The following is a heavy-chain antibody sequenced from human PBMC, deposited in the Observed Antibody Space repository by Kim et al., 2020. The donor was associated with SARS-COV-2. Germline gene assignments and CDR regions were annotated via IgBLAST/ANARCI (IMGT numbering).Heavy chain of an antibody. J-gene: IGHJ4*02. CDR2: IYTSGST. D-gene: IGHD3-22*01. CDR3: ARDGGTSYDSSGYYY. V-gene: IGHV4-61*02. Sequence: SETLSLTCTVSGGSISSGSYYWSWIRQPAGKGLEWIGRIYTSGSTNYNPSLKSRVTISVDTSKNQFSLKLSSVTAADTAVYYCARDGGTSYDSSGYYYWSQGTLVTVSS. CDR1: GGSISSGSYY.